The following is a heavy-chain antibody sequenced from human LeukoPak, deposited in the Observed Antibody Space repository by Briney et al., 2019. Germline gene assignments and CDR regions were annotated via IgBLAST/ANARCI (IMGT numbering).Heavy chain of an antibody. CDR3: ARHPDYGDSPFGY. Sequence: SETLSLTCTVSGGSISSYYWSWIRQPPGKGLEWIGYNYYSGSTNYNPSLKSRVTISVDTSKNQFSLKLSSVTAADTAVYYCARHPDYGDSPFGYWGQGTLVTVSS. CDR2: NYYSGST. D-gene: IGHD4-17*01. CDR1: GGSISSYY. V-gene: IGHV4-59*08. J-gene: IGHJ4*02.